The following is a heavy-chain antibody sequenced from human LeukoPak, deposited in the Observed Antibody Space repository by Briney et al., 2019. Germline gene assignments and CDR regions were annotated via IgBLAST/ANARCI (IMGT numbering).Heavy chain of an antibody. CDR1: RFTFGDYL. CDR3: SRGSGWLSVY. V-gene: IGHV3-49*03. CDR2: ISGGTT. J-gene: IGHJ4*02. D-gene: IGHD6-19*01. Sequence: PGRSLRLSCTASRFTFGDYLMSWFRQAPGKGLEWIGFISGGTTEYAASVKGRFTISRDDSTSIAYLQMNSLTTEDTAVYYCSRGSGWLSVYWGRGTLVTVSS.